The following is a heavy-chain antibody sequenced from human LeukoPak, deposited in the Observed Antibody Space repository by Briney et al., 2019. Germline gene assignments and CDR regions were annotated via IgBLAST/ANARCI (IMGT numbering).Heavy chain of an antibody. D-gene: IGHD1-26*01. CDR1: GGSFSGYY. CDR3: ARVTDITALPCDS. J-gene: IGHJ4*02. CDR2: ISHTGLT. Sequence: SETLSLIWAVYGGSFSGYYWTLIRQTPGKGLEWIGEISHTGLTGSNPSLKGRITLFVAPSKKQFSLRMTSVTAADTGVYYCARVTDITALPCDSWGPGTLVTVSS. V-gene: IGHV4-34*01.